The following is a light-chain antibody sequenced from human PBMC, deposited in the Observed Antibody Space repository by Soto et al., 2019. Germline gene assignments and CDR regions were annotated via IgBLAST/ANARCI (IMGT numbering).Light chain of an antibody. Sequence: QSALTQPASVSGSPGQSITVSCTGTNTDVGGYNYVSWYQHRPGKAPRLMIYEVRNRLSGVSNRFSGSKSGNTASLTISGLQSEDEVDYYCTSYTPTGALVFGSGTKLTVL. CDR2: EVR. J-gene: IGLJ3*02. CDR3: TSYTPTGALV. CDR1: NTDVGGYNY. V-gene: IGLV2-14*01.